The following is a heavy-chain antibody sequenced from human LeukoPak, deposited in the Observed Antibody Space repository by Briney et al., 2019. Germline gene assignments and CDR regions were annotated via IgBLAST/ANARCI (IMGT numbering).Heavy chain of an antibody. D-gene: IGHD6-13*01. V-gene: IGHV3-23*01. CDR3: AKVESAAAGTGFDY. CDR2: ISGSGGST. CDR1: GFTVSSNY. Sequence: GGSLRLSCAASGFTVSSNYMSWVRQAPGKGLEWVSAISGSGGSTYYADSVKGRFTISRDNSKNTLYLQMNSLRAEDTAVYYCAKVESAAAGTGFDYWGQGTLVTVSS. J-gene: IGHJ4*02.